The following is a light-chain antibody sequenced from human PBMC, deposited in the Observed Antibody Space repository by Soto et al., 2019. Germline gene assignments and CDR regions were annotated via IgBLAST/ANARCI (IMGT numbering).Light chain of an antibody. CDR2: GAS. J-gene: IGKJ1*01. Sequence: EIVLTQSPGTLSLSPGERATLSCRASQNVSSSYFAWYQQRFGQAPRLLIYGASSRATGIPDRFSGSGSGTDFTLTISRLEPEDFAVYYCQQYGSSSWTFGQGTKVDIK. CDR1: QNVSSSY. V-gene: IGKV3-20*01. CDR3: QQYGSSSWT.